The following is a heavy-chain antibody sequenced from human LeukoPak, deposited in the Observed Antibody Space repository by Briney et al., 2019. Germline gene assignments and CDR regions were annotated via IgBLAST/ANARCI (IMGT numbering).Heavy chain of an antibody. CDR2: INPNSGGT. J-gene: IGHJ5*02. CDR1: GYTFTSYG. D-gene: IGHD3-9*01. Sequence: GASVKVSCKASGYTFTSYGISWVRQAPGQGLEWMGWINPNSGGTNYAQKFQGWVTMTRDTSISTAYMELSRLRSDDTAVYYCARSLSLILTGARENWFDPWGQGTLVTVSS. V-gene: IGHV1-2*04. CDR3: ARSLSLILTGARENWFDP.